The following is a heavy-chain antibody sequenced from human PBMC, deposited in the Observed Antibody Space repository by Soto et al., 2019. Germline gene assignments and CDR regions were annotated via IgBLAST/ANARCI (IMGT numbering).Heavy chain of an antibody. CDR2: ISRDGSST. D-gene: IGHD3-22*01. CDR1: GFTFSNHW. Sequence: PXESLGLSCAASGFTFSNHWVHWVRQAPGKGLVWVSRISRDGSSTSYADSVKGRFTISRDNAKNTLSLQMNSLRADDTAVYYCARGQRDYYDSSTLFDSWGQRTLVTVSS. CDR3: ARGQRDYYDSSTLFDS. J-gene: IGHJ4*02. V-gene: IGHV3-74*01.